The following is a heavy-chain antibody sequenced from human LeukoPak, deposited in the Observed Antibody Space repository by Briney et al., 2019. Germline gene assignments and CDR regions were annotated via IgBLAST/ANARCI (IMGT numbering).Heavy chain of an antibody. CDR3: SRGNGAFFPFGY. CDR1: GGSLTTTNR. CDR2: VSLEGVG. J-gene: IGHJ4*01. D-gene: IGHD2-8*01. Sequence: SGTLSRTGGVPGGSLTTTNRWSWVSQFPGQGLQWIGKVSLEGVGKYNPSLPSRVTMSLDRAKTLPSLNLNSVTAADTAVYYCSRGNGAFFPFGYWRQG. V-gene: IGHV4-4*02.